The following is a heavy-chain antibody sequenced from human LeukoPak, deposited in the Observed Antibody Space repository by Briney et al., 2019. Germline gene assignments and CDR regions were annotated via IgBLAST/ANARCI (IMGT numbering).Heavy chain of an antibody. CDR1: GFTFSSYA. CDR3: ARDQGSGYSGRSDFDY. Sequence: PGGSLRLSCAASGFTFSSYAMSWVRQAPGKGLAWVADISYDGSNKYYADSVKGRFTISRDNSKNTLYLQMNSLRSEDTALYYCARDQGSGYSGRSDFDYWGQGTLVTVSS. D-gene: IGHD5-12*01. J-gene: IGHJ4*02. V-gene: IGHV3-30*04. CDR2: ISYDGSNK.